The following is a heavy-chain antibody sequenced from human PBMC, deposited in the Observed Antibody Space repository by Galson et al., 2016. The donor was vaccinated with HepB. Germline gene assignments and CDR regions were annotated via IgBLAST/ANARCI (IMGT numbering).Heavy chain of an antibody. J-gene: IGHJ3*01. CDR2: VTGSGSWT. CDR1: GFTFSTYA. D-gene: IGHD4-17*01. Sequence: SLRLSCAASGFTFSTYAMTWVRQAPGEGLEWVSSVTGSGSWTYYADSVKGRLTISRDNSKNTLYLQMNSLRAEDTAVYYCARDPNGDYFGAFDFWGQGTMVTVSS. CDR3: ARDPNGDYFGAFDF. V-gene: IGHV3-23*01.